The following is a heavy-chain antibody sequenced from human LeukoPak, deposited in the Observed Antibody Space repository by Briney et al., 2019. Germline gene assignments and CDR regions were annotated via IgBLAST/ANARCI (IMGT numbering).Heavy chain of an antibody. CDR1: GFTFSSHA. CDR3: ARDARGAVAGTFDY. J-gene: IGHJ4*02. V-gene: IGHV3-30-3*01. CDR2: ISNDGNNK. D-gene: IGHD6-19*01. Sequence: GGSLRLSCAASGFTFSSHAMHWVRQASGKGLEWVAVISNDGNNKYYPDSVKGRFTISRDNSKNALYLQINGLTTEDTAVYYCARDARGAVAGTFDYWGQGTLVTVPS.